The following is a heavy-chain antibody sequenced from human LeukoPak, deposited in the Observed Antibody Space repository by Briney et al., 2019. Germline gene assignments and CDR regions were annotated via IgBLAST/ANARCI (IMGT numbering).Heavy chain of an antibody. CDR3: ARSMSFGTLGYVTVIPPALLRFDS. J-gene: IGHJ5*01. CDR2: IYYSGST. Sequence: PSETLPLTCTVSGGSISSYYWSWIRQPPGKGLEWIGYIYYSGSTNYNPSLKSRVTISLDTSKNQFSLKLSSVTAADTAVYYCARSMSFGTLGYVTVIPPALLRFDSWGQGTLVTVSS. D-gene: IGHD2-2*01. CDR1: GGSISSYY. V-gene: IGHV4-59*08.